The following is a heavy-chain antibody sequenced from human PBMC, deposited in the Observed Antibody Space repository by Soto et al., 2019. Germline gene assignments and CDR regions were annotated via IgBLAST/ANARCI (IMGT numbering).Heavy chain of an antibody. D-gene: IGHD4-17*01. CDR1: GGSISSYY. Sequence: SETLSLTCTVSGGSISSYYWSWIRQPPGKGLEWIGYIYYSGSTNYNPSLKSRVTISVDTSKNQFSLKLSSVTAADTAVYYCARRRGTNYGNNLLDPWGQGTLVTVAS. CDR2: IYYSGST. J-gene: IGHJ5*02. CDR3: ARRRGTNYGNNLLDP. V-gene: IGHV4-59*01.